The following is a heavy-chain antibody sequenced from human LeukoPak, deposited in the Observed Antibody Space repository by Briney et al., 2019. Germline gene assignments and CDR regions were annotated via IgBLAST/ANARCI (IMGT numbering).Heavy chain of an antibody. V-gene: IGHV1-2*02. Sequence: GASVKVSCKASGYTFTGYYMHWVRQAPGQGLEWMGWINPNSGGTKYAQKFQGRVTMTRDTSISTAYMELSRLRSDDTAVYYCAREGTIFGVALDVWGKGTTVTVSS. J-gene: IGHJ6*04. CDR1: GYTFTGYY. CDR3: AREGTIFGVALDV. CDR2: INPNSGGT. D-gene: IGHD3-3*01.